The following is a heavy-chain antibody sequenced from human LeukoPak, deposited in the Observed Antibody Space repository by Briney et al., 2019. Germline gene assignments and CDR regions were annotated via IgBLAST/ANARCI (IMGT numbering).Heavy chain of an antibody. V-gene: IGHV1-69*13. CDR3: ARGSSGGYYCYGMDV. J-gene: IGHJ6*04. CDR2: IIPIFGTA. Sequence: ASVKVSCKASGGTFSSYAISWVRQAPGQGLEWMGGIIPIFGTANYAQKFQGRVTITADESTSTAYMELSSLRSEDTAVYYCARGSSGGYYCYGMDVWGKGTTVTVSS. CDR1: GGTFSSYA. D-gene: IGHD5-12*01.